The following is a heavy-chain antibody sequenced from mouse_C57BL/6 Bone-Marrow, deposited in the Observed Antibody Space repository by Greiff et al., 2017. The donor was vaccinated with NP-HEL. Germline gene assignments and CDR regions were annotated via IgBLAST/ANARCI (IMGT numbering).Heavy chain of an antibody. D-gene: IGHD1-1*01. CDR3: ARSHYYGGAWFAY. Sequence: EVHLVESGGGLVQPGGSLSLSCAASGFTFTDYYMSWVRQPPGKALEWLGFIRNKANGYTTEYSASVKGRFTISRDNSQSILYLQMNALRAEDSATYYCARSHYYGGAWFAYWGQGTLVTVSA. J-gene: IGHJ3*01. CDR2: IRNKANGYTT. CDR1: GFTFTDYY. V-gene: IGHV7-3*01.